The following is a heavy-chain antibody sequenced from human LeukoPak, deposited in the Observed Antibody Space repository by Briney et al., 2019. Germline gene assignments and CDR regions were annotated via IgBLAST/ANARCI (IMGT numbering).Heavy chain of an antibody. J-gene: IGHJ4*02. V-gene: IGHV3-11*01. CDR1: GFTFSDYN. Sequence: PGGSLRLSCAASGFTFSDYNMRWIRQAPGKGLEWVSSISRSGSTKYYADSVKGRFTISRDNSKNTLYLQMNSLRAEDTAVYYCAKVFQQWLAFHDYYFDYWGQGTLVTVSS. CDR2: ISRSGSTK. D-gene: IGHD6-19*01. CDR3: AKVFQQWLAFHDYYFDY.